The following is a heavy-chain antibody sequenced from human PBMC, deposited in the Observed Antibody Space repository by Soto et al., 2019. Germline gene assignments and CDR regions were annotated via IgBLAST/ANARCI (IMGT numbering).Heavy chain of an antibody. CDR3: ARDNYDSSGPNTGDAFDI. CDR1: GFTFNSYA. Sequence: QVQLVEAGGGVVQPGRSLRLSCAASGFTFNSYAMHWVRQAPGKGLEWVAVISYDGSNKYYADSVKGRFTISRDNSKNTLYLQRNSLRAEDTAVYYWARDNYDSSGPNTGDAFDIWGQGTMVTVSS. J-gene: IGHJ3*02. CDR2: ISYDGSNK. V-gene: IGHV3-30-3*01. D-gene: IGHD3-22*01.